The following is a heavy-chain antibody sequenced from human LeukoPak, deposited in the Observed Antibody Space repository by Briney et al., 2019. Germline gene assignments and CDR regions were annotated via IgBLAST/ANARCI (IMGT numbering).Heavy chain of an antibody. J-gene: IGHJ4*02. D-gene: IGHD4-17*01. CDR3: ARNYGDYSYFDY. CDR1: GGSISSSSYY. V-gene: IGHV4-39*07. CDR2: IYHSGST. Sequence: TSETLSLTCTVSGGSISSSSYYWGWIRQPPGKGLEWIGSIYHSGSTYYNPSLKSRVTISVDTSKNQFSLKLSSVTAADTAVYYCARNYGDYSYFDYWGQGTLVTVSS.